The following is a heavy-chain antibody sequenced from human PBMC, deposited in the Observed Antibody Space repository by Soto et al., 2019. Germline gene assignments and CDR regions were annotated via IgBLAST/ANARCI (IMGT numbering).Heavy chain of an antibody. CDR2: IIPILGIA. CDR1: GGTFSSYT. D-gene: IGHD6-13*01. CDR3: AGGAGQQLVRRYYYGMDV. Sequence: SVKVSCKASGGTFSSYTISWVRQAPGQGLEWMGRIIPILGIANYAQKFQGRVTITADKSTSTAYMELSSLRSEDTAVYYCAGGAGQQLVRRYYYGMDVWGQGTTVTVSS. V-gene: IGHV1-69*02. J-gene: IGHJ6*02.